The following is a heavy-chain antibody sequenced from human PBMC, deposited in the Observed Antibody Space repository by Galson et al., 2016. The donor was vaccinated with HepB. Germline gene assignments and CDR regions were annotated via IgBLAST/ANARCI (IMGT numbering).Heavy chain of an antibody. CDR1: GFTFKTYW. V-gene: IGHV3-74*01. Sequence: SLRLSCAASGFTFKTYWMHWVRQVPGKGLEWVSRIQNDGSDKTYADSVGGRFTISRDNSNNMLYLQMNNLRVEDTAVYYCARYYGDYRAFDYWGQGTLVSVSS. D-gene: IGHD4-17*01. CDR3: ARYYGDYRAFDY. J-gene: IGHJ4*02. CDR2: IQNDGSDK.